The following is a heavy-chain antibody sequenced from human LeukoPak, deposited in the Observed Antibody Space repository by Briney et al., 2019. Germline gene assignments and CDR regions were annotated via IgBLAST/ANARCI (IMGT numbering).Heavy chain of an antibody. J-gene: IGHJ5*02. CDR3: ARQEDCSGGSCYSGDWFDP. Sequence: SETLSLTCTVSGGSISSSSYYWSWIRQPPGKGLEWIGYIYYSGSTNYNPSLKSRVTISVDTSKNQFSLKLSSVTAADTAVYYCARQEDCSGGSCYSGDWFDPWGQGTLVTVSS. CDR1: GGSISSSSYY. D-gene: IGHD2-15*01. V-gene: IGHV4-61*01. CDR2: IYYSGST.